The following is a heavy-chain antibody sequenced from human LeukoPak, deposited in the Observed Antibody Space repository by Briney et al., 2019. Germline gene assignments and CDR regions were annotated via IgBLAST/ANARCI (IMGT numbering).Heavy chain of an antibody. Sequence: PGGSLRLSCAASGFTFSNAWMNWVRQAPGKGLEWVAVISYDGGNKYYADSVKGRFTISRDNSKNTLYLQMNSLRAGDTAVYSCARGGASCSSTSCSFRWFDPWGQGTLVTVSS. D-gene: IGHD2-2*01. CDR2: ISYDGGNK. CDR3: ARGGASCSSTSCSFRWFDP. J-gene: IGHJ5*02. CDR1: GFTFSNAW. V-gene: IGHV3-30-3*01.